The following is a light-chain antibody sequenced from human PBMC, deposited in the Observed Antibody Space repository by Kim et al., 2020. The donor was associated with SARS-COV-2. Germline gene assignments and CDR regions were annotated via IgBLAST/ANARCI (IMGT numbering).Light chain of an antibody. CDR2: DAS. CDR3: QPRST. CDR1: QSVSSY. Sequence: EIVLTQSPGTLSLSPGERATLSCRASQSVSSYLAWYQQKPGQAPRLLIYDASNRATDIPARFSGSGSGTDFTLTISSLEPEDFAVYYCQPRSTFGPGNKVDIK. V-gene: IGKV3-11*01. J-gene: IGKJ3*01.